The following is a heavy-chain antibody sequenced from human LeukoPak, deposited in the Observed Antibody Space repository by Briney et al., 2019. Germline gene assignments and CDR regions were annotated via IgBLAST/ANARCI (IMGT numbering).Heavy chain of an antibody. J-gene: IGHJ4*02. V-gene: IGHV3-13*01. Sequence: TGGSLRLSCAASGFTFSSYDMHWVRQATGKGLEWVSAIGTAGDTYYLGSVKGRFTISRENAKNSLYLQMNSLRAGDTAVYYCARGLGNYYDSSGYYYGPFDYWGQGTLVTVSS. CDR1: GFTFSSYD. D-gene: IGHD3-22*01. CDR2: IGTAGDT. CDR3: ARGLGNYYDSSGYYYGPFDY.